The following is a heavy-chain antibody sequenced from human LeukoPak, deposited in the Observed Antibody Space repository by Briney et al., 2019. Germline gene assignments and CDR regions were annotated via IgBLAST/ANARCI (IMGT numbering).Heavy chain of an antibody. CDR3: ARDVSHGSGSYIDY. V-gene: IGHV3-21*01. D-gene: IGHD3-10*01. Sequence: MSGGSLRLSCVASGFSFSTYDMNWVRQAPGKGLEWVSAITSTSNHINYADSVKGRFTISRDSANNSLYLQMNSLRAEDTAVYYCARDVSHGSGSYIDYWGQGTLVTVSS. CDR2: ITSTSNHI. CDR1: GFSFSTYD. J-gene: IGHJ4*02.